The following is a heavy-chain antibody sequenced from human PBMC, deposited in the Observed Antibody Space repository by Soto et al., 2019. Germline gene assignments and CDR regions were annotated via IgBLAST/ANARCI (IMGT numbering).Heavy chain of an antibody. CDR2: IISILGTA. D-gene: IGHD3-3*01. CDR1: GGTFSSYA. J-gene: IGHJ6*02. V-gene: IGHV1-69*01. Sequence: QVQLVQSGAEVKKPGSSVKVSCKASGGTFSSYAISWVRQAPGQGLEWMGGIISILGTANYAQEFQGRVAITADESTSTAYMERSILRSEDTAVYYCARGKGSGDFWGGYFLYYYDGLDVSGQGTTVTV. CDR3: ARGKGSGDFWGGYFLYYYDGLDV.